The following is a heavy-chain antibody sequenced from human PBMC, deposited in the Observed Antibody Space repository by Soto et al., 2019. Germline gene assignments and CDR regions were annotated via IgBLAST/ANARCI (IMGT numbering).Heavy chain of an antibody. CDR3: ASDYVAIGYCSSTSCYHFDY. CDR2: ISAHNGNT. CDR1: GYTFTSYG. J-gene: IGHJ4*02. D-gene: IGHD2-2*03. Sequence: QVQLVQYGAEVKKPGASVKVSCKASGYTFTSYGISWVRQAPGQGLEWVGWISAHNGNTNYAQKLQGRVTMTTDTSTRTAYIELRSRRSDDTAVYYCASDYVAIGYCSSTSCYHFDYWGQGTLVTVSS. V-gene: IGHV1-18*01.